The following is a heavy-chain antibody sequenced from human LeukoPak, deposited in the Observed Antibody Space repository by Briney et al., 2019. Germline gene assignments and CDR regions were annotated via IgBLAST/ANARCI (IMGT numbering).Heavy chain of an antibody. Sequence: SETLSLTCAVYGGSFSGYYWSWIRQPPGKGLEWIGSIYYSGSTYYNPSLKSRVTISVDTSKNQFSLKLSSVTAADTAVYYCARLPYYDFWSGYLDYYYYYMDVWGKGTTVTVSS. CDR2: IYYSGST. V-gene: IGHV4-34*01. J-gene: IGHJ6*03. CDR3: ARLPYYDFWSGYLDYYYYYMDV. D-gene: IGHD3-3*01. CDR1: GGSFSGYY.